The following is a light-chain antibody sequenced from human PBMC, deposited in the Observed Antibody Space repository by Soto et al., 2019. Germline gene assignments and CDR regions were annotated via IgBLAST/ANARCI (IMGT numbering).Light chain of an antibody. CDR1: QSVSSY. J-gene: IGKJ5*01. CDR2: DAS. V-gene: IGKV3-11*01. Sequence: VLTQSPATLSLSPGERATLSCMASQSVSSYLAWYQQKPGQAPRLLIYDASNRATGVPARFRGSGSGTDCTLTISSLEPEDVAVYYCQQRSNWPITFGQGTRLEIK. CDR3: QQRSNWPIT.